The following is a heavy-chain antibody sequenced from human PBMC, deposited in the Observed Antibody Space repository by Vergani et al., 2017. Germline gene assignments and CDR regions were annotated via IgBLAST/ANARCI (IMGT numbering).Heavy chain of an antibody. CDR1: GFTFDDYA. V-gene: IGHV3-9*01. D-gene: IGHD4-17*01. Sequence: EVQLVESGGGLVQPCRSLRLSCAASGFTFDDYAMHWVRQAPGKGLEWVSGISWNSGSIGYADSVNGRFTISRDNAKNSLYLQMNSLRAEDTALYYCAKAEGLSYGDYEDYFDYWGQGTLVTVSS. J-gene: IGHJ4*02. CDR2: ISWNSGSI. CDR3: AKAEGLSYGDYEDYFDY.